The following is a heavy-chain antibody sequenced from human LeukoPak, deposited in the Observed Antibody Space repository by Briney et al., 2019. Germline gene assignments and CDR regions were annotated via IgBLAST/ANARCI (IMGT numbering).Heavy chain of an antibody. V-gene: IGHV1-18*01. D-gene: IGHD3-16*02. J-gene: IGHJ4*02. CDR3: ARRNFGGVIVIPGFDY. CDR2: ISAYNGNT. Sequence: ASVKVSCKASGYTFTSYGISWVRQAPGQGLEWMGWISAYNGNTNYAQKLQGRVTMTTDTSTSTAYMELRSLRSDDTAVYYCARRNFGGVIVIPGFDYWGQGTLVTVSS. CDR1: GYTFTSYG.